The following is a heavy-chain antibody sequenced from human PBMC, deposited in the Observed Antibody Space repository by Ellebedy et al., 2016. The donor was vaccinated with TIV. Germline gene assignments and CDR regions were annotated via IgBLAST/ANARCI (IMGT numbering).Heavy chain of an antibody. CDR2: ISAYNGNT. CDR3: ARDPVGPLKGGMDV. CDR1: GYTFTSYG. Sequence: AASVKVSCKASGYTFTSYGISWVRQAPGQGLEWMGWISAYNGNTNYAQKFQGRVTMTRDTSISTAYMELSRLRSDDTAVYYCARDPVGPLKGGMDVWGQGTTVTVSS. V-gene: IGHV1-18*01. J-gene: IGHJ6*02. D-gene: IGHD4/OR15-4a*01.